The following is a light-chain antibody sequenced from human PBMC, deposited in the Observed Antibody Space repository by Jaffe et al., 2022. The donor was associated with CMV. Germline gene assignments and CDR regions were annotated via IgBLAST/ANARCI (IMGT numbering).Light chain of an antibody. CDR1: GSNIGRFS. CDR3: ATWDDALGGLWV. V-gene: IGLV1-47*01. CDR2: TNS. J-gene: IGLJ3*02. Sequence: QSVLTQPPSASGTPGQRVTISCSGSGSNIGRFSVYWYQQLPGAAPKLLIYTNSQRPSGVPDRFSVSKSGTSASLAISGLRSEDEADYYCATWDDALGGLWVFGGGTKLTVL.